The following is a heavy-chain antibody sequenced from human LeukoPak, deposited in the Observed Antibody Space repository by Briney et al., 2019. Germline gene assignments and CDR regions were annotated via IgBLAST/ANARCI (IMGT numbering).Heavy chain of an antibody. CDR2: LYYDGST. J-gene: IGHJ6*02. CDR3: TRHTPVRLSSGYSFGMDV. CDR1: GGSIRSYY. V-gene: IGHV4-59*08. Sequence: SETLSLTCTVSGGSIRSYYWSWIRQPPGKGLECIGYLYYDGSTNNNPSLKSRVTMSVDTSKNQFSLKLSSVTAANTAVYFCTRHTPVRLSSGYSFGMDVWGQGTTVTVSS.